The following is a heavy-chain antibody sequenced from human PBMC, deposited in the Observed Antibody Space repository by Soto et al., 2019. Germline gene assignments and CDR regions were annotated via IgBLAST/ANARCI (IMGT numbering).Heavy chain of an antibody. J-gene: IGHJ5*02. CDR1: GGTFSSYA. CDR3: AREYRAAAGTSAGWFDP. D-gene: IGHD6-13*01. V-gene: IGHV1-69*06. Sequence: QVQLVQSGAEVQKPGSSVKVSCKASGGTFSSYAISWVRQAPGQGLEWMGGIIPIFGTANYAQKFQGRVTITADKSTSTAYMELSSLRSEDTAVYYCAREYRAAAGTSAGWFDPWGQGTLVTVSS. CDR2: IIPIFGTA.